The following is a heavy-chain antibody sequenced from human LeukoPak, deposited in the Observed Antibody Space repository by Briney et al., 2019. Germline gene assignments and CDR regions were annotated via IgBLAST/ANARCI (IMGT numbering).Heavy chain of an antibody. V-gene: IGHV3-30*02. CDR2: IRYDGSNK. CDR1: GFTFSSYG. CDR3: AKDQLRYSYGSLFDY. J-gene: IGHJ4*02. Sequence: GGSLRLSCAASGFTFSSYGMHWVRQAPGKGLEWVAFIRYDGSNKYYADSVKGRFTISRDNSKNTLYLQMNSLRAEDTAVYYCAKDQLRYSYGSLFDYWGQGTLVTVSS. D-gene: IGHD5-18*01.